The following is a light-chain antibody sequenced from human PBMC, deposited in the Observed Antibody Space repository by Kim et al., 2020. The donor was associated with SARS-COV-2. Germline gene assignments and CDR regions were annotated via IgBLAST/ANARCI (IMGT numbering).Light chain of an antibody. CDR2: SAS. J-gene: IGKJ4*01. CDR3: QQLNSYRLT. Sequence: AAVGDTVTRTGRASQGISSDFGLYQQNPELAHKVLIDSASTWQSGVPSRFSGRGSGTDFSLTISRLQPEDFATYYCQQLNSYRLTFGGGTKVEIK. CDR1: QGISSD. V-gene: IGKV1-9*01.